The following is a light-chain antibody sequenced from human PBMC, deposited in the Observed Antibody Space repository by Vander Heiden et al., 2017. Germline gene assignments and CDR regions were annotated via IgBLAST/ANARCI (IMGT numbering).Light chain of an antibody. CDR1: QSVSSTH. CDR3: QHLTT. CDR2: GAS. J-gene: IGKJ4*01. V-gene: IGKV3-20*01. Sequence: IVFTQSPGTLSSSPGERATLPCRASQSVSSTHLAWYQQKPGQAPRLLIYGASSRATGIPDRFSGSGSGTDFTLTISRLEPEDFAVYYCQHLTTFGGGTKVEIK.